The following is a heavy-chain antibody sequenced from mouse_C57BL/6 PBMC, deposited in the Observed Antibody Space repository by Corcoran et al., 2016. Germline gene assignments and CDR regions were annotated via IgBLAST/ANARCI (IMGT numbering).Heavy chain of an antibody. D-gene: IGHD2-2*01. Sequence: QVQLQQSGPELVKPGASVKISCKASGYSFTSYYIHWVKQRPGQGLEWIARIYPGSGNTYYNEKVKGKATLNAEKSSSTAYMQLSSLTSEDSAVYFCARDGYDCFGYWGQGTTHTVSA. CDR1: GYSFTSYY. CDR2: IYPGSGNT. CDR3: ARDGYDCFGY. V-gene: IGHV1-66*01. J-gene: IGHJ2*01.